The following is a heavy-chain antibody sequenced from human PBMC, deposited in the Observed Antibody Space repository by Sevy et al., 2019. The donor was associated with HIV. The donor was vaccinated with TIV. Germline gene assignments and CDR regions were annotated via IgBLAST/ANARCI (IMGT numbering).Heavy chain of an antibody. CDR1: GYSFTTSW. CDR3: ARARGIPHFYYGMDL. Sequence: GESLKISCKASGYSFTTSWIGWVRQMPGKGLEWMGIIFPADSDTRYCPSCQGQVTISADNSFSTVYLQWSSLKASDTAMYYCARARGIPHFYYGMDLWGQGTTVTVSS. J-gene: IGHJ6*02. CDR2: IFPADSDT. V-gene: IGHV5-51*01. D-gene: IGHD1-26*01.